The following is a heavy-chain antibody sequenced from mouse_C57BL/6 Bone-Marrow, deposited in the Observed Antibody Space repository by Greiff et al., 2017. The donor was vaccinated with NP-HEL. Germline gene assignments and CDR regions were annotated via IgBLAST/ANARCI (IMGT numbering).Heavy chain of an antibody. CDR2: INSDGGST. Sequence: EVHLVESGGGLVQPGESLKLSCESNEYEFPSHDMSWVRKTPEKRLELVAAINSDGGSTYYPDTMERRFIISRDNTKKTLYLQMSSLRSDDTALYYCARRVYSNYGWYFDVWGTGTTVTVSS. J-gene: IGHJ1*03. CDR3: ARRVYSNYGWYFDV. CDR1: EYEFPSHD. V-gene: IGHV5-2*01. D-gene: IGHD2-5*01.